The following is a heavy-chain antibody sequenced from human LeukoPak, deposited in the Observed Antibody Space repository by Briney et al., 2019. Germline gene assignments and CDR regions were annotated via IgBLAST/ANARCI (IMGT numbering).Heavy chain of an antibody. CDR2: IKQDGSEK. D-gene: IGHD6-13*01. J-gene: IGHJ6*02. V-gene: IGHV3-7*01. Sequence: GGSLRLSCAASGFTFSSYWMSWVRQAPGKGLEWVANIKQDGSEKYYVDSVKGRFTISRDNAKNSLYLQMNSLRAEDTAVYYCARSYSISWYGYYYGMDVWGQGTTVTVSS. CDR1: GFTFSSYW. CDR3: ARSYSISWYGYYYGMDV.